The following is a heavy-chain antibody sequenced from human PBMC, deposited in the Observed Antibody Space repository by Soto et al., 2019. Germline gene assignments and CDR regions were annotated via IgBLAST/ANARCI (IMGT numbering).Heavy chain of an antibody. D-gene: IGHD1-26*01. V-gene: IGHV4-39*01. CDR1: GGCISSSSYY. CDR3: ARHQYSGSYTFFDY. CDR2: IYYSGST. J-gene: IGHJ4*02. Sequence: ETLSLTCTVSGGCISSSSYYWGWIRQPPGKGLEWIGSIYYSGSTYYNPSLKSRVTISVDTSKNQFSLKPSSVTAADTAVYYCARHQYSGSYTFFDYWGQGTLVTVSS.